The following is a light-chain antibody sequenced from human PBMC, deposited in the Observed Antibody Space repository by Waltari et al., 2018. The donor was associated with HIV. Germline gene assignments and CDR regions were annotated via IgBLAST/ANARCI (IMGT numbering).Light chain of an antibody. V-gene: IGLV2-14*01. CDR2: EVI. CDR3: GSYTNTTTSVV. CDR1: SRDVGAYNF. Sequence: QSALPQPASVSGSPGQSITISCTGTSRDVGAYNFVSCYQQHPGRAPQLIIYEVIRRPSGVSNRFSGSKSGNTASLTISGLQAEDEADYSCGSYTNTTTSVVFGGGTKLTVL. J-gene: IGLJ2*01.